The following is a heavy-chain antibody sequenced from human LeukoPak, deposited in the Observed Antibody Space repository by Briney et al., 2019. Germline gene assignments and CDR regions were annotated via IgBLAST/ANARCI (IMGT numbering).Heavy chain of an antibody. CDR1: GYTFTSYD. CDR3: ARGRFRWELEIRDFDY. J-gene: IGHJ4*02. CDR2: VNPNSGNT. Sequence: ASVKVSCKSSGYTFTSYDINGVRQPTGQGLEGMGWVNPNSGNTGYAQTFQGRVTMTTNASISTAYMELSSLRSEDTAVYYCARGRFRWELEIRDFDYWGQGTLVTVSS. V-gene: IGHV1-8*01. D-gene: IGHD1-26*01.